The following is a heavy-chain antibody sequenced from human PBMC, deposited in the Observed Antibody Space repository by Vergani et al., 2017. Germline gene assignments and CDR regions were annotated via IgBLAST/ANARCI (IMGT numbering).Heavy chain of an antibody. CDR1: GGSISSYY. Sequence: QVQLQESGPGLVKPSETLSLTCTVSGGSISSYYWSWIRQPPGKGLEWIGYIYYSGSTNSNPSLKSRVTISVDTSKNQFSLKLSSVTAADTAVYYCARDVGGSFLGAVEWENLGYYYYYMDVWGKGTTVTVSS. CDR2: IYYSGST. D-gene: IGHD1-26*01. J-gene: IGHJ6*03. V-gene: IGHV4-59*01. CDR3: ARDVGGSFLGAVEWENLGYYYYYMDV.